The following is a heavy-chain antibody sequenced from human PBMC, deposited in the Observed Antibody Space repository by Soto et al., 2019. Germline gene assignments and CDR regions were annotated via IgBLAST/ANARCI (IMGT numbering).Heavy chain of an antibody. J-gene: IGHJ6*02. V-gene: IGHV5-51*01. CDR3: ARFGYSSSWYETYYYYGMDV. Sequence: GESLKISCKGSGYSFTSYWIGWVRQMPGKGLEWMGIIYPGDSDTRYSPSFQGQVTISADKSISTAYLQWSSLKASDTAMYYCARFGYSSSWYETYYYYGMDVWGQGTTVTVSS. CDR1: GYSFTSYW. D-gene: IGHD6-13*01. CDR2: IYPGDSDT.